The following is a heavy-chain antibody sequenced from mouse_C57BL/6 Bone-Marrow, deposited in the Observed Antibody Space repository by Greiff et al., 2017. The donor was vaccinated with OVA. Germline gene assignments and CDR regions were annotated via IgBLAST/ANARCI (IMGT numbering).Heavy chain of an antibody. CDR2: INPNNGGT. J-gene: IGHJ2*01. Sequence: VQLQQSGPELVKPGASVKIPCKASGYTFTDYNMDWVKQSHGKSLEWIGDINPNNGGTIYNQKFKGKATLTVDKSSSTAYMELRSLTSEDTAVYYCARSGYSNYVYYFDYWGQGTTLTVSS. CDR1: GYTFTDYN. CDR3: ARSGYSNYVYYFDY. V-gene: IGHV1-18*01. D-gene: IGHD2-5*01.